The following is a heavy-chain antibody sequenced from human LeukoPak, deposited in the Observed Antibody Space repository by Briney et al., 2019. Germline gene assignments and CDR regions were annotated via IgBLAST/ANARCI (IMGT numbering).Heavy chain of an antibody. Sequence: ASVKVSCKASGYTFTSYAITGVRQAPGQGLEWMGWISAYNGYTNYAQNLQGRVTMTTDTSTSTAYMEMTSLRSDDTAVYYCARALARDVYNINWFDPWGQGTLVTVSS. CDR2: ISAYNGYT. D-gene: IGHD5-24*01. CDR3: ARALARDVYNINWFDP. V-gene: IGHV1-18*01. CDR1: GYTFTSYA. J-gene: IGHJ5*02.